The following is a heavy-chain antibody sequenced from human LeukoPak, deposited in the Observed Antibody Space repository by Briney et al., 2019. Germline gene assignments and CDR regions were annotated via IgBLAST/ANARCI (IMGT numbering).Heavy chain of an antibody. CDR1: GYTFTNYY. D-gene: IGHD1-1*01. CDR2: INPNSGGT. J-gene: IGHJ3*02. V-gene: IGHV1-2*02. CDR3: ARQGNDGALDI. Sequence: ASVKVSCKASGYTFTNYYIHWVRQAPGQGLESTGWINPNSGGTDYVQKFQGTVTMTRDTSKSTVYMELSSLRSDDSAVYYCARQGNDGALDIWGQGTLVTVAS.